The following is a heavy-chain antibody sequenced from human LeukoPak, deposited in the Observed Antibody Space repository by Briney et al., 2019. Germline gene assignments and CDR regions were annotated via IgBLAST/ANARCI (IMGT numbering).Heavy chain of an antibody. CDR2: IYYSGST. V-gene: IGHV4-59*01. J-gene: IGHJ4*02. CDR1: GGSISSYY. CDR3: ARGSSSWYFDY. Sequence: SETLSLTCTVSGGSISSYYWSWIRQPPGKGLEWIGYIYYSGSTHYNPSLKSRVTISVDTSKNQFSLKLSSVTAADTAVYYCARGSSSWYFDYWGQGTLVTVSS. D-gene: IGHD6-13*01.